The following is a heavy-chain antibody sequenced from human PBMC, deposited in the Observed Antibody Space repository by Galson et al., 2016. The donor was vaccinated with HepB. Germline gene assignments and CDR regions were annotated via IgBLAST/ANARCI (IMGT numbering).Heavy chain of an antibody. CDR3: ARSYYDFWSGLGY. CDR1: GFTVRSNY. D-gene: IGHD3-3*01. J-gene: IGHJ4*02. CDR2: IYSGGYT. Sequence: SLRLSCAASGFTVRSNYMTWVRQAPGQGLEWVSVIYSGGYTYYADSVKGRFTISRDDSKNTVYLQMNSLRAEDTAVYYCARSYYDFWSGLGYWGPGTLVTVSS. V-gene: IGHV3-53*01.